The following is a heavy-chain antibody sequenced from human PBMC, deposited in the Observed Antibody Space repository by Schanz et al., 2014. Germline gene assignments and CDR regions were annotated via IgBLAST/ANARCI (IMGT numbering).Heavy chain of an antibody. Sequence: QVQLVQSGAEVKKPGASVKVSCQTSGYTFTSHYMHWVRQAPGQGLEWMGIINPSGGSTTYAQKFQGRVTMTRDTSTSTVYMELSRLTSDDTAVFFCVRENTAVAGMPRVMDVWGQGTTVTVTS. CDR1: GYTFTSHY. V-gene: IGHV1-46*01. CDR2: INPSGGST. D-gene: IGHD6-19*01. CDR3: VRENTAVAGMPRVMDV. J-gene: IGHJ6*02.